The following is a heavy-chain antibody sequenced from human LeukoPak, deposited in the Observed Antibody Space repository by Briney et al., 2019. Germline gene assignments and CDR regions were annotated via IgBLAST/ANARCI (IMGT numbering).Heavy chain of an antibody. Sequence: GGSLRLSCAGSGFPFSGYSMNWVRQTPGKGLEWVSSMSILSGITYYAESVKGRFTVSRDNAKNLLHLQMNSLRVEDTAIYYCAREFEYSTSGAGYWGQGTLGTVSS. J-gene: IGHJ4*02. CDR2: MSILSGIT. D-gene: IGHD6-6*01. V-gene: IGHV3-21*01. CDR1: GFPFSGYS. CDR3: AREFEYSTSGAGY.